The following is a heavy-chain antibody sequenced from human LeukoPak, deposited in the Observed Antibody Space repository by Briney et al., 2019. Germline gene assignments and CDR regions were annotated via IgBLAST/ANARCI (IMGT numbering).Heavy chain of an antibody. Sequence: GGSLRLSCVAPGFASSDSRMHWVRQAPGKGLERVSRITRDGSSTAYADSVKGRFTVSRDNARTTLYLQMNSLRVEDTAVYFCAKSRRDFWGQGTLVTVSS. CDR3: AKSRRDF. V-gene: IGHV3-74*01. CDR1: GFASSDSR. CDR2: ITRDGSST. J-gene: IGHJ4*02.